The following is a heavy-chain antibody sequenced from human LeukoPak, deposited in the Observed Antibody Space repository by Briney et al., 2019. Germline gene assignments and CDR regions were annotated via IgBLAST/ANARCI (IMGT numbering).Heavy chain of an antibody. D-gene: IGHD1-26*01. CDR1: GYTFTSYG. CDR3: ARGGLSGSYPYNWFDP. V-gene: IGHV1-18*01. Sequence: ASVKVSCKASGYTFTSYGISWVRQAPGQGLEWMGWISAYNGNTNYAQKFQGRVTMTRDTSISTAYMELSRLRSDDTAVYYCARGGLSGSYPYNWFDPWSQGTLVTVSS. J-gene: IGHJ5*02. CDR2: ISAYNGNT.